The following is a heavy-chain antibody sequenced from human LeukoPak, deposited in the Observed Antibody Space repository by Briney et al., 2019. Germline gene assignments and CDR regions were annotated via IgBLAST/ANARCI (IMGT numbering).Heavy chain of an antibody. D-gene: IGHD3-22*01. CDR2: ISSSSYYI. J-gene: IGHJ3*02. Sequence: GGSLRLSCAASGFTFSTYNMNWVRQAPGKGLEWVSSISSSSYYIYYADSVKGRFTISRENAKNSLCLQMNSLRAEDTAVYYCARAITMTPTTDAFDIWGQGTMVTVSS. CDR3: ARAITMTPTTDAFDI. V-gene: IGHV3-21*01. CDR1: GFTFSTYN.